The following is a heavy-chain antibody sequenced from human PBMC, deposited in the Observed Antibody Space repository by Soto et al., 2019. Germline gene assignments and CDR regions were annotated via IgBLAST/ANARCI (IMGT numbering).Heavy chain of an antibody. D-gene: IGHD4-17*01. V-gene: IGHV3-30*04. CDR3: ARDRRGDYGGNYFDY. CDR1: GFTFSSYA. CDR2: ISYDGSNK. Sequence: GGSLRLSCAASGFTFSSYAMHWVRKAPGKGLGWGAVISYDGSNKYYADSVKGRFTISRDNSKNTLYLQMNSLRAEDTAVYYCARDRRGDYGGNYFDYWGQGTLVTVSS. J-gene: IGHJ4*02.